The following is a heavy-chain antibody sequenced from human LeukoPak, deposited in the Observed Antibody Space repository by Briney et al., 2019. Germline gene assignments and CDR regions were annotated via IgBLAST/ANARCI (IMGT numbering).Heavy chain of an antibody. CDR2: INHSGST. Sequence: PSETLSLTCAVYGGSFSGYYWSWIRQPPGKGLEWIGEINHSGSTNYNPSLKSRVTISVGTSKNQFSLKLSSVTAADTAVYYCARGYSSSSYYFDSWGRGTPVTVSS. J-gene: IGHJ4*02. V-gene: IGHV4-34*01. CDR1: GGSFSGYY. CDR3: ARGYSSSSYYFDS. D-gene: IGHD6-6*01.